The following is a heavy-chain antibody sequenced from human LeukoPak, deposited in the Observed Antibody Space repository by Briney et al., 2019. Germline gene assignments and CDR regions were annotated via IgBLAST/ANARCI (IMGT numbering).Heavy chain of an antibody. J-gene: IGHJ4*02. CDR2: INPNSGGT. Sequence: ASVKVSCKASGYTFTGYYMHWVRQAPGQGLEWMGWINPNSGGTNYAQKFQGRVTMTRDTSISTAYMELSRLRSDDTAVYYCARGTRSVVVVPAASLDYWGQGTLVTVSS. V-gene: IGHV1-2*02. D-gene: IGHD2-2*01. CDR3: ARGTRSVVVVPAASLDY. CDR1: GYTFTGYY.